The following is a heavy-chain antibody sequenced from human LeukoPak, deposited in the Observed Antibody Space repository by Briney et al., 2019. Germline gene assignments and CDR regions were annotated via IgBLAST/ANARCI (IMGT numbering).Heavy chain of an antibody. CDR2: ISYDGSNK. CDR3: ARRYYFDY. CDR1: GFTFSSYA. J-gene: IGHJ4*02. Sequence: GGSLRLSCAASGFTFSSYAMHWVRQAPGKGLEWVAVISYDGSNKYYADSVKGRFTISRDNSKNTLYLQMNSLRAEDTAVYYCARRYYFDYWGQGTLVTVSS. V-gene: IGHV3-30-3*01.